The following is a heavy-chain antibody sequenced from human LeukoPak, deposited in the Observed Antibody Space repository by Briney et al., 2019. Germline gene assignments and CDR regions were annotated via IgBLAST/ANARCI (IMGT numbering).Heavy chain of an antibody. D-gene: IGHD2-15*01. J-gene: IGHJ4*02. CDR3: ARGSVGTPPPFDY. Sequence: GGSLRLSCAASGFTFSSYTIHWVRQAPGKGLDWVAVISKDRSTRNYADSVKGRFTISRDSSTLYLQMNSLRTEDTAVYYCARGSVGTPPPFDYWGQGTLVTVSS. V-gene: IGHV3-30-3*01. CDR2: ISKDRSTR. CDR1: GFTFSSYT.